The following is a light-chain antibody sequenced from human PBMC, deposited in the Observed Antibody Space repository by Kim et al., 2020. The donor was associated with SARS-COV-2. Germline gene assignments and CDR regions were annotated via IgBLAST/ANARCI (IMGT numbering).Light chain of an antibody. CDR2: ESS. J-gene: IGKJ4*01. CDR3: QQYNSYPLT. CDR1: QSISSW. V-gene: IGKV1-5*03. Sequence: DIQMTQSPSTLSASVGDRVTISCRASQSISSWLAWYQQKPGKAPNLLIYESSSLESGVPSRFSGSGSGTEFTLTISSLQADDFATYYCQQYNSYPLTFGGGTKVDIK.